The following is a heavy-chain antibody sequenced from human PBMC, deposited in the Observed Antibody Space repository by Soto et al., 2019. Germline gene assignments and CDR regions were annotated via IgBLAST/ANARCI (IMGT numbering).Heavy chain of an antibody. Sequence: SETLSLTCTVSGGSISSSSYYWGCIRQPPGKGLEWIGSIYYSGSTYYNPSLKSRVTISVDTSKNQFSLKLSSVTAADTAVYYCARSPRITIFGVVISPPFDYWGQGTLVTVSS. CDR1: GGSISSSSYY. J-gene: IGHJ4*02. V-gene: IGHV4-39*01. CDR3: ARSPRITIFGVVISPPFDY. CDR2: IYYSGST. D-gene: IGHD3-3*01.